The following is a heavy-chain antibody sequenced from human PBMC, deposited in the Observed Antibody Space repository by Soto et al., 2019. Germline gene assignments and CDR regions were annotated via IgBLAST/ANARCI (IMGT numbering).Heavy chain of an antibody. Sequence: SETLSLTCTVSGGSISSYYWSWIRQPPGKGLEWIGYIYYSGSTNYNPSLKNRVTISVDTSKNQFSLKLSSVTAADTAVYYCARSYGDYPNWFDPWGQGTLVTVSS. CDR1: GGSISSYY. CDR2: IYYSGST. V-gene: IGHV4-59*01. D-gene: IGHD4-17*01. CDR3: ARSYGDYPNWFDP. J-gene: IGHJ5*02.